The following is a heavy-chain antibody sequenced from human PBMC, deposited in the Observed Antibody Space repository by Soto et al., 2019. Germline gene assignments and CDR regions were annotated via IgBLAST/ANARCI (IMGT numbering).Heavy chain of an antibody. V-gene: IGHV4-39*01. CDR2: VYHSGTT. CDR1: GGIIIGSNYY. J-gene: IGHJ4*02. Sequence: SETLSLTCIVSGGIIIGSNYYWGWIRQPPGKGLEWIGNVYHSGTTYYYPSLKSRVAISVDMFKNQFSLKLNSVTAADTAVYYCARHRSGYSHGPFDYWGQGTLVTVSS. D-gene: IGHD5-18*01. CDR3: ARHRSGYSHGPFDY.